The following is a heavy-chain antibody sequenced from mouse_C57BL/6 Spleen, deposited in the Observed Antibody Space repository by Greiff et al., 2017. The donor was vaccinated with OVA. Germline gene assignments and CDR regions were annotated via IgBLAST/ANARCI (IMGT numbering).Heavy chain of an antibody. Sequence: QVHVKQPGAELVRPGSSVKLSCKASGYTFTSYWMHWVKQRPIQGLEWIGNIDPSDSETHYNQKFKDKATLTVDKSSNTAYMQLSSLTSEDSAVYYCARGDSNYDYFDYWGQGTTLTVSS. CDR3: ARGDSNYDYFDY. CDR2: IDPSDSET. CDR1: GYTFTSYW. V-gene: IGHV1-52*01. D-gene: IGHD2-5*01. J-gene: IGHJ2*01.